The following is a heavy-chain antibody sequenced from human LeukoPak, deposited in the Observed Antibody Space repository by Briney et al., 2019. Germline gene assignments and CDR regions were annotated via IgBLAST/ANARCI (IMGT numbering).Heavy chain of an antibody. J-gene: IGHJ5*02. V-gene: IGHV4-59*01. CDR2: IYYSGST. Sequence: SETLSLTCTVSGGSISSYYWSWIRQPPGKGLEWIGYIYYSGSTNYNPSLKSRVTISVDTSKNQFSLKLSSVTAADTAVYYCARGIAAAGTHWFDPWGQGTLVTVSS. D-gene: IGHD6-13*01. CDR3: ARGIAAAGTHWFDP. CDR1: GGSISSYY.